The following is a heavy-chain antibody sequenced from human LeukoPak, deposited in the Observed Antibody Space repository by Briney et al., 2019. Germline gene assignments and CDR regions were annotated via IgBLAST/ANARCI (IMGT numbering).Heavy chain of an antibody. CDR2: ISGSGGST. V-gene: IGHV3-23*01. D-gene: IGHD3-22*01. Sequence: GGSLRLSCAASGFIFSHYGMNWVRQAPGKGLEWVSAISGSGGSTYYADSVKGRFTISRDNSKNTLYLQMNSLRAEDTAVYYCASEAYSSGYSIDYWGQGTLVTVSS. CDR1: GFIFSHYG. J-gene: IGHJ4*02. CDR3: ASEAYSSGYSIDY.